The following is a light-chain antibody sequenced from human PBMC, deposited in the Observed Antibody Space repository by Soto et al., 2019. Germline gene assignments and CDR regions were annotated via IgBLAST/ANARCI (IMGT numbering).Light chain of an antibody. CDR2: DVS. CDR1: SSDVVGYNY. J-gene: IGLJ1*01. Sequence: QSALTQPASVSGSPGQSITISCTGTSSDVVGYNYVSWYQQHPGKAPKLMIYDVSNRPSGVSNRFSGSKSGNTASLTISGLQAEDEADYYCSSYTSSSTRVFVTGTKLTLL. CDR3: SSYTSSSTRV. V-gene: IGLV2-14*01.